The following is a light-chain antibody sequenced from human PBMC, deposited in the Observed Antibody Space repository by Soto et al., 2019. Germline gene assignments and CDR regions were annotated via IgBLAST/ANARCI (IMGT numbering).Light chain of an antibody. Sequence: EVVMTQSPGTLSVSPGERATLSCRAIQSVGSKLAWYQQKPGQVPRLLIYHVSSRATGVPARFSGSGSVTEFTLSISSLQSEDFAVYYCLQYNKWPRTFGQGTKVDIK. CDR2: HVS. CDR3: LQYNKWPRT. CDR1: QSVGSK. V-gene: IGKV3-15*01. J-gene: IGKJ1*01.